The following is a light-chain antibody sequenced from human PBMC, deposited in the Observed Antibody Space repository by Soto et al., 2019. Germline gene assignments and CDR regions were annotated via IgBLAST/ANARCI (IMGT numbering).Light chain of an antibody. V-gene: IGKV1-39*01. J-gene: IGKJ2*01. CDR2: AAS. CDR3: QQRDSTPYT. Sequence: DIQMTQSPSSLSASVGDRVTITCRASQSISSYLNWYQQKPGKAPKLLIYAASSLQSGVPSRFSGSVSGTDFALTISSLQPEELATYYCQQRDSTPYTFGPGTKLEIK. CDR1: QSISSY.